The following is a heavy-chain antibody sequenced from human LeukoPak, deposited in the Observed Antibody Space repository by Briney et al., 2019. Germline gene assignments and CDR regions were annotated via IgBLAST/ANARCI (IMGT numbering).Heavy chain of an antibody. CDR3: ATGYSSSWYEADWYFDL. CDR1: GGTFSSYA. V-gene: IGHV1-69*13. J-gene: IGHJ2*01. CDR2: IIPIFGTA. Sequence: VASVKVSCKASGGTFSSYAISWVRQAPGQGLEWMGGIIPIFGTANYAQKFQGRVTITADESTSTAYMELSSLRSEDTAVYYCATGYSSSWYEADWYFDLWGRGTLVTVSS. D-gene: IGHD6-13*01.